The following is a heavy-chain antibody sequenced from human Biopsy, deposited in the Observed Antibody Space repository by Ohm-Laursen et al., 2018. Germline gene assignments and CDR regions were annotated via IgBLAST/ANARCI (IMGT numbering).Heavy chain of an antibody. V-gene: IGHV4-39*07. CDR2: IYYDGIT. CDR1: GDSITNTIYY. Sequence: GTLSLTCTVSGDSITNTIYYWGWIRQPPGKGLEWIGNIYYDGITYYNPSLKSRVAMSVDTSKNQFSLRLTSVTAADTAVYYCARVAGGYAYYYGMDVWGQGTTVIVSS. CDR3: ARVAGGYAYYYGMDV. J-gene: IGHJ6*02. D-gene: IGHD5-12*01.